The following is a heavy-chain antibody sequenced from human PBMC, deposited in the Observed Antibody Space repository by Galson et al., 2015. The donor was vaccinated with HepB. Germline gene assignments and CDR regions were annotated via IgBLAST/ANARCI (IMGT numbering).Heavy chain of an antibody. J-gene: IGHJ4*02. CDR3: ARPPRRFGESHFDS. CDR2: IYYTGGA. V-gene: IGHV4-39*01. D-gene: IGHD3-10*01. Sequence: SETLSLTCNVSGGSISSSSYYWGWIRQPPGKGLEWIGTIYYTGGAYYNPSLESRVSISVDASRNQFSLKLSSVTAADTAVYYCARPPRRFGESHFDSWGQGTLVTVSS. CDR1: GGSISSSSYY.